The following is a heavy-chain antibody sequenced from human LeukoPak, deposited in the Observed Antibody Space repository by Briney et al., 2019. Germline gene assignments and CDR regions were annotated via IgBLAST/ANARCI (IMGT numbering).Heavy chain of an antibody. CDR1: GYSFTSYW. D-gene: IGHD3-22*01. Sequence: GESLKISCKGSGYSFTSYWIGWVRQMPGKGLEWMGIIYPGDSDTRYSPSFQGQVTISADKSISTAYLQWSSLKASDTAMYYCARIYDSSGYYSFDALDIWGQGTMVTVSS. CDR3: ARIYDSSGYYSFDALDI. V-gene: IGHV5-51*01. CDR2: IYPGDSDT. J-gene: IGHJ3*02.